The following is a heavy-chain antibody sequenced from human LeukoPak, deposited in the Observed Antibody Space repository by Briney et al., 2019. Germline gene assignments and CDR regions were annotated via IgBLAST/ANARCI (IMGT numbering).Heavy chain of an antibody. CDR3: VRGGVWGISSNWLES. CDR2: FIPAGDR. Sequence: GGSLRLSCAASGFTFSSHDMHWVRQAAGKGLEGVSGFIPAGDRYYAESVKGRFTISRENAKSSLYLQMNSLRVGDTAVYYCVRGGVWGISSNWLESGGQGILVTVSS. J-gene: IGHJ5*01. CDR1: GFTFSSHD. D-gene: IGHD7-27*01. V-gene: IGHV3-13*04.